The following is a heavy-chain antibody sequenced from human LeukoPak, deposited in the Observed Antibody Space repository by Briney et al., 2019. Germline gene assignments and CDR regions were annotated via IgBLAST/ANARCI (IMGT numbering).Heavy chain of an antibody. CDR3: ARVGLGYCSSTSCPGSYFDY. CDR1: GFTFSSYS. J-gene: IGHJ4*02. Sequence: GGSLRLSCAASGFTFSSYSMNWVRQAPGKGLEWVSSISSSSSYIYYADSVKGRFTISRDNAKNSLYLQMNSLRAEDTAVYYCARVGLGYCSSTSCPGSYFDYWGQGTLVTVSS. D-gene: IGHD2-2*01. V-gene: IGHV3-21*01. CDR2: ISSSSSYI.